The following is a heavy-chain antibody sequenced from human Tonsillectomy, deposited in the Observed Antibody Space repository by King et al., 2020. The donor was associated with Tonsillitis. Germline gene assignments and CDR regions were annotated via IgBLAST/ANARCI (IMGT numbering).Heavy chain of an antibody. CDR1: GFSFSRYG. CDR3: ARERLYSSGWGIDY. Sequence: QVQLVESGGGVVQPGRSLRLSCAASGFSFSRYGMHWVRQAPGKGLEWVAVISFDGIRKNYADSAKGRFTISRDNSNSTLYLHMDSLRAEDTAVYYCARERLYSSGWGIDYWGQGALLTVSS. CDR2: ISFDGIRK. D-gene: IGHD6-19*01. V-gene: IGHV3-30*19. J-gene: IGHJ4*02.